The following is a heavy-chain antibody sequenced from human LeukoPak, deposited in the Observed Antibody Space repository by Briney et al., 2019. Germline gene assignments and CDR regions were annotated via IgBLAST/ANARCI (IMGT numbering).Heavy chain of an antibody. CDR3: ARDLTRYSYGLYYFDY. V-gene: IGHV3-33*08. D-gene: IGHD5-18*01. J-gene: IGHJ4*02. CDR2: IWYDGSNK. CDR1: GFTFSSYA. Sequence: PGRSLRLSCAASGFTFSSYAMHWVRQAPGKGLEWVAVIWYDGSNKYYADSVKGRFTISRDNSKNTLYLQMNSLRAEDTAVYYCARDLTRYSYGLYYFDYWGQGTLVTVSS.